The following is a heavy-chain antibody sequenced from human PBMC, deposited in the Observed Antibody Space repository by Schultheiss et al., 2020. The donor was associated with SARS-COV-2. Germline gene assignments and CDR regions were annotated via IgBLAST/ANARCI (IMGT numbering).Heavy chain of an antibody. J-gene: IGHJ6*02. Sequence: LRLSCTVSGGSISSGSYYWSWIRQHPGKGLEWIGYIYYSGSTYYNPSLKSRVTISVDTSKNQFSLKLSSVTAADTAVYYCARGCGESYYDYVWGIYGMDVWGQGTTVTVSS. CDR1: GGSISSGSYY. V-gene: IGHV4-31*03. CDR3: ARGCGESYYDYVWGIYGMDV. D-gene: IGHD3-16*01. CDR2: IYYSGST.